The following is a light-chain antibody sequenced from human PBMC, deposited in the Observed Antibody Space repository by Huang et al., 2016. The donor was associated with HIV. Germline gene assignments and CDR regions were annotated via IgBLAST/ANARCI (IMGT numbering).Light chain of an antibody. CDR3: QQRSDWPPT. V-gene: IGKV3-11*01. CDR2: DAS. J-gene: IGKJ4*01. Sequence: EIVLKQSPATLAFSQGERATPACRASQSVSNYLTWYHQKPGQAPRLRSYDASTRATGLPPRFSGSGSETDFTLTISSLEPEDFAVYYCQQRSDWPPTFGGGTKVEIK. CDR1: QSVSNY.